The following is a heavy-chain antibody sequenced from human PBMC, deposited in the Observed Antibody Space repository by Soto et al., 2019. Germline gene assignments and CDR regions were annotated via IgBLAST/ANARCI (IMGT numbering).Heavy chain of an antibody. CDR2: ISGSGGST. D-gene: IGHD2-2*01. CDR3: AKEGGTIVVVPAAMIDYFDY. CDR1: GFTFSSYA. Sequence: PGESLRLSCAASGFTFSSYAMSWVRQAPGKGLEWVSAISGSGGSTYYADSVKGRFTISRDNSKNTLYLQMNSLRAEDTAVYYCAKEGGTIVVVPAAMIDYFDYWGQGTLVTVSS. J-gene: IGHJ4*02. V-gene: IGHV3-23*01.